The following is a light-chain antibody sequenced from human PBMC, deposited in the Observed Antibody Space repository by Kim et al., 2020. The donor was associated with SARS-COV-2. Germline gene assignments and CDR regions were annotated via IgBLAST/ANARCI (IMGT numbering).Light chain of an antibody. Sequence: QSALTQHASVSGSPGQSITISCTGTSSDVGDYNLVSWYRQHPGKAPKILIYAVTERPSGVSNRFSGSKSGNTASLTISGLQSEDEADFYCCSYAGASTLIFGGGTKLTVL. CDR3: CSYAGASTLI. CDR2: AVT. J-gene: IGLJ2*01. V-gene: IGLV2-23*02. CDR1: SSDVGDYNL.